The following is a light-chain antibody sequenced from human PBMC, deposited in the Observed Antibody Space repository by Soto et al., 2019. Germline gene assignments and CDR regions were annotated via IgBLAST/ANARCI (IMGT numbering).Light chain of an antibody. J-gene: IGLJ1*01. Sequence: QSALTQPPSASGSPGQSVTLSCTGTSSDVGGYNYVSWYQHHPGKAPKLMIYEVSKRPSGVPDHFSGSKSGNSASLTVSGLQAEDEADYYCSSYAGSNNYVFGTGTKLTVL. CDR3: SSYAGSNNYV. CDR2: EVS. CDR1: SSDVGGYNY. V-gene: IGLV2-8*01.